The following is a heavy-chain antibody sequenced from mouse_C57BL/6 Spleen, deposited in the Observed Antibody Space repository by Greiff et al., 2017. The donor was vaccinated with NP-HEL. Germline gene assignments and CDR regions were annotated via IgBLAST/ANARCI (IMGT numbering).Heavy chain of an antibody. CDR1: GYTFTSYW. D-gene: IGHD2-5*01. V-gene: IGHV1-52*01. CDR3: ARWGGGYSNYEENYFDY. CDR2: IDPSDSET. Sequence: VQLQQSGAELVRPGSSVKLSCKASGYTFTSYWMHWVKQRPIQGLEWIGNIDPSDSETHYNQKFKDKATLTVDKSSSTAYMQLSSLTSEDSAVYSCARWGGGYSNYEENYFDYWGQGTTLTVSS. J-gene: IGHJ2*01.